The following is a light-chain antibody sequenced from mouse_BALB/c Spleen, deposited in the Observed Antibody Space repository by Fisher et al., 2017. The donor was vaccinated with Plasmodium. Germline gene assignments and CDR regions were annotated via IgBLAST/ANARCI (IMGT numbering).Light chain of an antibody. V-gene: IGKV5-43*01. J-gene: IGKJ4*01. Sequence: TGDSVSLSCRASQSISNNLHWYQQKSHESPRLLIKYTSQSISGIPSRFSGSGSGTDFTLKISRVEAEDLGVYYCWQGTHFPFTFGSGTKLEIK. CDR1: QSISNN. CDR3: WQGTHFPFT. CDR2: YTS.